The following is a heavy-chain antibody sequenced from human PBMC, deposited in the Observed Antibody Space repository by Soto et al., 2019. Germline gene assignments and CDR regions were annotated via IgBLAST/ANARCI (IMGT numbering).Heavy chain of an antibody. CDR2: IIPIFGTA. V-gene: IGHV1-69*01. CDR3: AGSVPQCLVLVRAFDI. D-gene: IGHD6-19*01. J-gene: IGHJ3*02. Sequence: QVQLVQSGAEVKKPGSSVKVSCKASGGTFSSYAISWVRQAPGQGLEWMGGIIPIFGTANYAQKFQGRVTFTADESTSTAYMELSSLRSEDTAVYYCAGSVPQCLVLVRAFDIWGQGTMVTVSS. CDR1: GGTFSSYA.